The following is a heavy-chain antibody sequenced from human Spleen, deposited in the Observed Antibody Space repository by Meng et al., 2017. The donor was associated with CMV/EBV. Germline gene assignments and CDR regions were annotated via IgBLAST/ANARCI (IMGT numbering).Heavy chain of an antibody. CDR2: IRYDGSNK. CDR1: GFTFSSYS. V-gene: IGHV3-30*02. J-gene: IGHJ4*02. D-gene: IGHD3-22*01. Sequence: GGSLRLSCAASGFTFSSYSMNWVRQAPGKGLEWVAFIRYDGSNKYYADSVKGRFTISRDNSKNTLYLQMNSLRAEDTAVYYCAKDPDSSGYYKCYFDYWGQGTLVTVSS. CDR3: AKDPDSSGYYKCYFDY.